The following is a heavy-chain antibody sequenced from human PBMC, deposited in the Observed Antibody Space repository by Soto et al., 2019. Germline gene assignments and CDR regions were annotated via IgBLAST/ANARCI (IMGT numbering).Heavy chain of an antibody. V-gene: IGHV1-69*06. CDR1: GGTFSSYA. Sequence: QVQLVQSGAEVKKPGSSVKVSCKASGGTFSSYAISWVRQAPGQGLEWMGGIIPIFGTANYAQKFQGRVTITADKSTGPAYRVLSSMGSGEKAGYYWAIVCTRGGGSFDYWGQGTLVTVSS. CDR2: IIPIFGTA. CDR3: AIVCTRGGGSFDY. D-gene: IGHD3-16*01. J-gene: IGHJ4*02.